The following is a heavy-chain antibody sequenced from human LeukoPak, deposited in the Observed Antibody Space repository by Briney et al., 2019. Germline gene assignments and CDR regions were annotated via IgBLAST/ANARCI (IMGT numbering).Heavy chain of an antibody. CDR1: GFTFGDYA. CDR2: IRSKAYGETA. Sequence: GGSLRLSCTASGFTFGDYAMSWIRQAPGKGLEWVGFIRSKAYGETADYAASVKGRFTISRDDSKAIAYLQMNSLKTEDTAVYHCSGDRGAYNLYDYWGQGTLVTVSS. V-gene: IGHV3-49*03. J-gene: IGHJ4*02. CDR3: SGDRGAYNLYDY. D-gene: IGHD1-1*01.